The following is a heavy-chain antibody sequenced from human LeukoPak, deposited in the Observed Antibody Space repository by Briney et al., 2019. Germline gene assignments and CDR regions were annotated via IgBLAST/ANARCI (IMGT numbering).Heavy chain of an antibody. Sequence: SETLSLTCTVSGGSISSYYWSWIRQPPGKGLEWIGYIYYSGSTNYNPSLKSRVTISVDTSKNQFSLKLSSVTAADTAVYYCARGWGPWLLDYWGQGTLVTVSS. D-gene: IGHD5-12*01. CDR3: ARGWGPWLLDY. J-gene: IGHJ4*02. CDR2: IYYSGST. CDR1: GGSISSYY. V-gene: IGHV4-59*01.